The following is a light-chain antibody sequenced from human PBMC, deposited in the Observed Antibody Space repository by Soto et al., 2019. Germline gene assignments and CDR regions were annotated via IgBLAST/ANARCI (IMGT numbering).Light chain of an antibody. Sequence: EIVLTQAPGTLSLYPGERATLSCSASQSVSSSYLAWYQQKPGQAPRLLIYGASSRATGIPDRFSGSGSGTDFTLTISRLEPEDFAVYYCQQYGSSPQTFGQGTKVDIK. CDR2: GAS. J-gene: IGKJ1*01. CDR1: QSVSSSY. CDR3: QQYGSSPQT. V-gene: IGKV3-20*01.